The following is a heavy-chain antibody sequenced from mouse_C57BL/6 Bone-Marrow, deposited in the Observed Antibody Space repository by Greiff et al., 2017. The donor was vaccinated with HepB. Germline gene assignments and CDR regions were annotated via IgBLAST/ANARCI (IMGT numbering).Heavy chain of an antibody. CDR1: GYTFTNYW. Sequence: QVQLKQSGAELVRPGTSVKMSCKASGYTFTNYWIGWAKQRPGHGLEWIGDIYPGGGYTNYNEKFKGKATLTADKSSSTAYMQFSSLTSEDSAIYYCARSGYSSWFAYWGQGTLVTVSA. CDR3: ARSGYSSWFAY. J-gene: IGHJ3*01. CDR2: IYPGGGYT. V-gene: IGHV1-63*01. D-gene: IGHD2-12*01.